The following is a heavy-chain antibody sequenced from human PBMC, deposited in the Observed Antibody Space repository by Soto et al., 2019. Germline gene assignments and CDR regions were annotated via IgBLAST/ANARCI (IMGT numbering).Heavy chain of an antibody. J-gene: IGHJ5*02. CDR2: ISGSGGST. D-gene: IGHD3-16*02. Sequence: EVQLLESGGGLVQPGGSLRLSCAASGFSFSSYAMSWVRQAPGKGLEWVSAISGSGGSTYYADSVKGRFTISRDNSKNMLYLQMNSLRAEDTAVYYCAKVSGGDYVWGSYPRSWFDPWGQGTLVTVSS. CDR1: GFSFSSYA. CDR3: AKVSGGDYVWGSYPRSWFDP. V-gene: IGHV3-23*01.